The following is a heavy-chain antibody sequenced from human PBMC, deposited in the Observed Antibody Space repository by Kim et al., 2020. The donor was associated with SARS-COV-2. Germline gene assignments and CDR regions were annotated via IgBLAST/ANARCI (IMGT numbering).Heavy chain of an antibody. J-gene: IGHJ6*02. CDR2: ISYDGSNK. D-gene: IGHD2-2*01. Sequence: GGSLRLSCAASGFTFSSYAMHWVRQAPGKGLEWVAVISYDGSNKYYADSVKGRFTISRDNSKNTLYLQMNSLRAEDTAVYYCARDLTLYCSSTSCSYYYYYGMDVWGQGTTVTVSS. CDR1: GFTFSSYA. CDR3: ARDLTLYCSSTSCSYYYYYGMDV. V-gene: IGHV3-30-3*01.